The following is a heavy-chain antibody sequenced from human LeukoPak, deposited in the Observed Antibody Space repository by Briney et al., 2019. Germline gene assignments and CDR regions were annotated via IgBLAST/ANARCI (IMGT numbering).Heavy chain of an antibody. CDR3: ARDSIYYGSGSRSGFDY. CDR1: GGSIGSFY. Sequence: PSETLSLTCTVSGGSIGSFYWSWIRQPAGKGLEWIGRIYTSGSTNYNPSLKSRVTISVDTSKNQFSLKLSSVTAADTAVYYCARDSIYYGSGSRSGFDYWGQGTLLTVSS. CDR2: IYTSGST. V-gene: IGHV4-4*07. J-gene: IGHJ4*02. D-gene: IGHD3-10*01.